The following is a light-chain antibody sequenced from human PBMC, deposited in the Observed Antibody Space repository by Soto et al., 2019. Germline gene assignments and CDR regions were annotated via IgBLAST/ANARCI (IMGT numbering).Light chain of an antibody. J-gene: IGLJ2*01. Sequence: QSALTQPASVAGSPGQSITISCTGTISDIGAYNVVSWYQQHPGNAPKLMLYDVNIRPSGVSNRFSGSKSGNTASLTISGLQAEDEADYYCTSWTTSTTMIFGGGTKLTVL. CDR3: TSWTTSTTMI. CDR2: DVN. V-gene: IGLV2-14*03. CDR1: ISDIGAYNV.